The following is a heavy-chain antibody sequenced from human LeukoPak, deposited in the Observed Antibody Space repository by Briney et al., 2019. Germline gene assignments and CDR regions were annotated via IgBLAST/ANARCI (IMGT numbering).Heavy chain of an antibody. J-gene: IGHJ6*03. CDR2: INPKSGGT. Sequence: GASVKVSCKASGYSFTGHYMHWVRQAPGQGLEWMGWINPKSGGTNYAQKFQGRVTMTRDTSISTAYMDMSSLRAEDTAVYYCAKSQRGYYPRRTYYYYMDVWGKGTTVTVSS. CDR1: GYSFTGHY. V-gene: IGHV1-2*02. D-gene: IGHD1-26*01. CDR3: AKSQRGYYPRRTYYYYMDV.